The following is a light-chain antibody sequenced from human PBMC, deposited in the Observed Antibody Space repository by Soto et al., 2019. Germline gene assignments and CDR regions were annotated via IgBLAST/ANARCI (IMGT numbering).Light chain of an antibody. CDR3: SSYTRGSPLL. J-gene: IGLJ2*01. CDR1: SSDVGAYNY. Sequence: QSALTQPASVSGSPGQSITISCTGTSSDVGAYNYVSWYQQHPGKAPKLMIYDVSNRPSGVSNRFSGSKSGNTASLTISGPQAEDEADYYCSSYTRGSPLLFGGGTKLTVL. V-gene: IGLV2-14*01. CDR2: DVS.